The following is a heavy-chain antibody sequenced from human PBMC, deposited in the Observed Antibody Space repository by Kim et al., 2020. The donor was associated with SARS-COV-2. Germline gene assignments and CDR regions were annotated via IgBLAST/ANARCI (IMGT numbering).Heavy chain of an antibody. J-gene: IGHJ4*02. Sequence: SETLSLTCAVYGGSFSGYYWSWIRQPPGKGLEWIGEINHSGSTNYNPSLKSRVTISVDTSKNQFSLKLSSVTAADTAVYYCARPGVTMVRGVINRPFDYWGQGTLVTVSS. CDR3: ARPGVTMVRGVINRPFDY. V-gene: IGHV4-34*01. CDR2: INHSGST. CDR1: GGSFSGYY. D-gene: IGHD3-10*01.